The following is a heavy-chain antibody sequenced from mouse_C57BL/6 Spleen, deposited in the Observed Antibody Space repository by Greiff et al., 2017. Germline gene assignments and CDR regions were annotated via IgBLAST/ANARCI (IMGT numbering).Heavy chain of an antibody. V-gene: IGHV1-50*01. CDR2: IDPSDSYT. CDR3: ARPPYGSSLDY. CDR1: GYTFTSYW. Sequence: QVQLQQPGAELVKPGASVKLSCKASGYTFTSYWMQWVKQRPGQGLEWIGEIDPSDSYTNYNQKFKGKATLTVDTSSSTAYMQLSSLTSEDSAVYYCARPPYGSSLDYWGQGTTLTVSS. J-gene: IGHJ2*01. D-gene: IGHD1-1*01.